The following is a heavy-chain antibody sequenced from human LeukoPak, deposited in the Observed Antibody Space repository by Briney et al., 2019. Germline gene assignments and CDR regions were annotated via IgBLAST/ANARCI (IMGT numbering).Heavy chain of an antibody. CDR1: GYTFTSYA. J-gene: IGHJ4*02. D-gene: IGHD6-19*01. CDR3: ARGRGRWLAHYNFDC. V-gene: IGHV7-4-1*02. CDR2: INTDTGNP. Sequence: GASVKVSCKASGYTFTSYAMNWIRQAPGQGLEWMGWINTDTGNPTYAQGFTGRFVFSLDTSVSTAYLQISSLKAEDTAVYYCARGRGRWLAHYNFDCWGQGTLVTVSS.